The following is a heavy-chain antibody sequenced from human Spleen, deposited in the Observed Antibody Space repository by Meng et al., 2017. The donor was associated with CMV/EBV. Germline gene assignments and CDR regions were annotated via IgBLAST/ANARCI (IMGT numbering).Heavy chain of an antibody. V-gene: IGHV4-39*07. CDR1: GGSISSSSYY. Sequence: QLRLQESGPGLVKPPETLSLTCTVSGGSISSSSYYWGWIRQPPGKGLEWIGSIYYSGSTYYNPSLKSRVTISVDTSKNQFSLKLSSVTAADTAVYYCARDGDGYPTDYWGQGTLVTVSS. CDR2: IYYSGST. CDR3: ARDGDGYPTDY. D-gene: IGHD5-24*01. J-gene: IGHJ4*02.